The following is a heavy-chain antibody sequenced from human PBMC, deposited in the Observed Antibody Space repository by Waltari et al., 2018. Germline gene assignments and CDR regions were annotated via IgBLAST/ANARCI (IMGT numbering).Heavy chain of an antibody. CDR2: VIQISGTA. J-gene: IGHJ6*03. CDR1: AGPFSSYA. V-gene: IGHV1-69*12. CDR3: ERGGGDISSCGVDYYYYYMDV. D-gene: IGHD6-6*01. Sequence: QVPLVQSGAEVKKPGSSLKVSCKDSAGPFSSYAISWERQAPGQGLEWMGGVIQISGTANYAQKCQGRVTITANEATSTDYMELRSLRSEDTAVYYWERGGGDISSCGVDYYYYYMDVWGKGTTVTISS.